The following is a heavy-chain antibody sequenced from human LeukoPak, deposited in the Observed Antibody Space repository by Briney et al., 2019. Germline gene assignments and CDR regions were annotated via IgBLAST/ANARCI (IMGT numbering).Heavy chain of an antibody. V-gene: IGHV3-7*01. Sequence: GGSLRLSCVASGFTFSHSWMTWVRQAPGKGLEWVGHIKEDGSSQNYADSVKGRFTISRDNAKSSLHLQMNGLRAEDTAVYYCASRLQGFDPWGQGTLVTVSS. CDR3: ASRLQGFDP. D-gene: IGHD3-16*01. J-gene: IGHJ5*02. CDR2: IKEDGSSQ. CDR1: GFTFSHSW.